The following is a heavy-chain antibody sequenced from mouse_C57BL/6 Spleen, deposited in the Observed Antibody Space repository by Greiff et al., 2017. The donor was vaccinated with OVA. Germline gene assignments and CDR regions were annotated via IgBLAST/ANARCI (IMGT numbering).Heavy chain of an antibody. D-gene: IGHD1-1*01. CDR3: ATTTVVAKENAMDY. Sequence: QVQLQQPGAELVMPGASVKLSCKASGYTFTSYWMHWVKQRPGQGLEWIGEIDPSDSYTNYNQKFKGKSTLTVDNSSSTAYMQLSSLTSEDSAVYYWATTTVVAKENAMDYWGQGTSVTVSS. J-gene: IGHJ4*01. CDR2: IDPSDSYT. CDR1: GYTFTSYW. V-gene: IGHV1-69*01.